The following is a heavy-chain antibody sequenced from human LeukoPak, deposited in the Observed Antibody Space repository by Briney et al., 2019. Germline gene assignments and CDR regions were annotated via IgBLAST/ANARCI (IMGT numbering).Heavy chain of an antibody. J-gene: IGHJ3*01. CDR3: AREQQGYRSSSSCLFDF. CDR1: GGSISSGDYY. D-gene: IGHD2-2*01. V-gene: IGHV4-30-4*01. CDR2: IDDRGNT. Sequence: SETLSLTCTVSGGSISSGDYYWGWIRQPPGKGLEWIGNIDDRGNTDYNPSLKSRVTISIDTSKNQFSLKLKSVTAADTAVYYCAREQQGYRSSSSCLFDFWGQGTMVTVSS.